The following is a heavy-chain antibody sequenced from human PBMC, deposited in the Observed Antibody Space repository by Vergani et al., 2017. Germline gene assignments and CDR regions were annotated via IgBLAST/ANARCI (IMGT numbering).Heavy chain of an antibody. J-gene: IGHJ5*01. V-gene: IGHV4-61*01. D-gene: IGHD1-7*01. CDR2: IYYSGST. CDR1: GGSVSSGSYY. Sequence: QVQLPESGPGLVKPSETLSLTCTVSGGSVSSGSYYWSWIRQPPGKGLEWIGYIYYSGSTNYNPSLKSRVTISVDTSKNQFSLKLSSVTAADTAVYYCAREWWNYIDRWFDPWGQGTTVTVSS. CDR3: AREWWNYIDRWFDP.